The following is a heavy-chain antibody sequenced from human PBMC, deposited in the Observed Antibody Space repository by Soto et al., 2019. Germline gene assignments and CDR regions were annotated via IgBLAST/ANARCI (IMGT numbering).Heavy chain of an antibody. J-gene: IGHJ4*01. CDR2: ITPFNGDV. CDR1: GNTFTYRD. Sequence: QMQLVQSGAEVKKTGSTVTVSCTALGNTFTYRDLPWVRQAPGQALEWMGWITPFNGDVHYAQKFQERVTITRGTSINTAYMRMSSLKSEDTAMYYCESGGGGSGPITGEMPAHWGHGTLVTVS. CDR3: ESGGGGSGPITGEMPAH. V-gene: IGHV1-45*02. D-gene: IGHD3-10*01.